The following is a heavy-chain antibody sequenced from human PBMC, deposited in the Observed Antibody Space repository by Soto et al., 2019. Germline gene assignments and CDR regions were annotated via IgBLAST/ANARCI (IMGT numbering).Heavy chain of an antibody. V-gene: IGHV4-34*01. D-gene: IGHD4-17*01. CDR3: ARGRTTVTTTHHHFDY. CDR1: GGSFSGYY. Sequence: QVQLQQWGAGLLKPSETLSLTCAVYGGSFSGYYWSWIRQPPGKGLEWIGEINHSGSTNYNPSLKSRVTISVDTSKNQFSLKLSSVTAADTAVYYCARGRTTVTTTHHHFDYWGQGTLVTVSS. CDR2: INHSGST. J-gene: IGHJ4*02.